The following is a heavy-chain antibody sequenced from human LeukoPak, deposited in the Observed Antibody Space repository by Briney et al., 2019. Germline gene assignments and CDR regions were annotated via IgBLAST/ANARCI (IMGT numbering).Heavy chain of an antibody. CDR3: ARVESGSCSNTRCRSIDF. J-gene: IGHJ4*02. Sequence: SGGSLRLSCEGSGFTFSKYWLHWVPQTPGKGLVWVSRSDGSDTSYADSVKGRFTISRDNAKNTLFLQMSSLRAEDTAVYYCARVESGSCSNTRCRSIDFWGRGTLVTVSS. CDR1: GFTFSKYW. D-gene: IGHD2-2*01. V-gene: IGHV3-74*01. CDR2: SDGSDT.